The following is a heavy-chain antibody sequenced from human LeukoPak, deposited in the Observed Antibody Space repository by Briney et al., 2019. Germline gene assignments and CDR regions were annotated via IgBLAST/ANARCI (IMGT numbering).Heavy chain of an antibody. Sequence: PGDSLRLSCAASASTFSRSWMGWVRQAPGKRLEWVALMRHAGGETYYVESVQGRFTIFKDNAKNSLYLQMNNLRAEDTAVYYCVIDRGARWGQGTLVTVSS. CDR3: VIDRGAR. V-gene: IGHV3-7*01. CDR2: MRHAGGET. J-gene: IGHJ4*02. CDR1: ASTFSRSW.